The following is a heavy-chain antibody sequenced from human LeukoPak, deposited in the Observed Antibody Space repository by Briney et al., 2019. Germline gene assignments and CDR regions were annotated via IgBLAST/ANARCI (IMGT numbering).Heavy chain of an antibody. Sequence: GESLKISCKGSGYSFTSYWIGWVRQMPGKGLEWMGIIYPGDSDTRYSPSFQGQVTISADKSISTAYLQWSSLKASDTAMYYCARRAYGSHYYYYMDVWGKGTTVTASS. J-gene: IGHJ6*03. CDR3: ARRAYGSHYYYYMDV. CDR1: GYSFTSYW. CDR2: IYPGDSDT. V-gene: IGHV5-51*01. D-gene: IGHD1-26*01.